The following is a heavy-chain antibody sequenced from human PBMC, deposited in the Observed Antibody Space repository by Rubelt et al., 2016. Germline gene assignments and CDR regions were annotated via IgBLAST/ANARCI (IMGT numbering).Heavy chain of an antibody. V-gene: IGHV4-39*01. CDR2: IYYSGTT. Sequence: QGEESGPGLVKPSETLSLTCSVSGGSISSSSYYWGWIRQPPGKGLEWIGTIYYSGTTYYNPSLTSRVTISVATSKNQFSLKFTSVNAADTAVTAADTAVDYCARHVAYDSSSYYPHWYFDLWGRGTLVTVSS. CDR1: GGSISSSSYY. CDR3: DTAVDYCARHVAYDSSSYYPHWYFDL. J-gene: IGHJ2*01. D-gene: IGHD3-22*01.